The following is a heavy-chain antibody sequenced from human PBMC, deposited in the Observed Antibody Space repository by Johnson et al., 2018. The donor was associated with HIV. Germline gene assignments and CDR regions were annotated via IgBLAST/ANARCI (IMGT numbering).Heavy chain of an antibody. D-gene: IGHD4-23*01. CDR1: GFTFSSYA. Sequence: QVQLVESGGGVVQPGRSLRLSCAASGFTFSSYAMHWVRQAPGKGLEWVAVISYDGSNKYYADSVKGRFTISRDNSKNTLYLQMNSLRAEDTAVYYCAKDLSPNPRGGAFDIWGQGTMVTVSS. CDR3: AKDLSPNPRGGAFDI. J-gene: IGHJ3*02. V-gene: IGHV3-30*04. CDR2: ISYDGSNK.